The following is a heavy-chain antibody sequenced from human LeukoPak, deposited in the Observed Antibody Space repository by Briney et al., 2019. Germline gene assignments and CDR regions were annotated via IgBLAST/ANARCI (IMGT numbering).Heavy chain of an antibody. CDR3: ARDRKLEPLPEY. J-gene: IGHJ4*02. V-gene: IGHV3-7*01. CDR1: GFTFGSYW. Sequence: GGSLRLSCAASGFTFGSYWMTWVRQAPGKGLEWVANIKQDGSEKYYVDSVKGRFTISRDNARNSLYLQLNSLRAEDTAVYYCARDRKLEPLPEYWGQGTLVTVSS. D-gene: IGHD1-1*01. CDR2: IKQDGSEK.